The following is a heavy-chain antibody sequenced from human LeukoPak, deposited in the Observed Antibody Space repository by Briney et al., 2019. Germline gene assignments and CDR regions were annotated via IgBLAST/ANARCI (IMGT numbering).Heavy chain of an antibody. Sequence: KPSETLSLTCPVSGGSISNYYYWTWIRQPPGKGLEWIGYVYYTGSTNFNPSLKSRVTMSLDTSRNQFSLKLTSLTAADTAAYYCARGAMATTPFFDYWGQGTLVTVSS. CDR2: VYYTGST. V-gene: IGHV4-59*01. J-gene: IGHJ4*02. CDR3: ARGAMATTPFFDY. CDR1: GGSISNYY. D-gene: IGHD5-24*01.